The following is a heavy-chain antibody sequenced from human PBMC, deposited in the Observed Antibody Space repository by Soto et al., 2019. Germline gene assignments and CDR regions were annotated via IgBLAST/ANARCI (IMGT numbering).Heavy chain of an antibody. V-gene: IGHV1-69*02. Sequence: QVQLVQSGAEVKKPGSSVKVSCKASGDTFSFYTINWVRQAPGLGLEWVGRINPILSMSNYAQKFQGRVTMTADKSTNTAYMELGSLRSEDTAMYFCATSYGSGYRAFDSWGQGALVTVSS. CDR3: ATSYGSGYRAFDS. CDR1: GDTFSFYT. J-gene: IGHJ4*02. D-gene: IGHD3-10*01. CDR2: INPILSMS.